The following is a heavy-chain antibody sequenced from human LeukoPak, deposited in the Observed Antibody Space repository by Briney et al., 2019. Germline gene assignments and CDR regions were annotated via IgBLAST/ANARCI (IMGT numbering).Heavy chain of an antibody. Sequence: GGSLRLSCAASGFTVSSNYMSWVRQAPGKGLEWVSVIYSGGSTYYADSVKGRFTISRDNSKNTLYLQMNSLRAEDTAVYYCAKDPYYDFWSGYHDYWGQGTLVTVSS. J-gene: IGHJ4*02. CDR3: AKDPYYDFWSGYHDY. D-gene: IGHD3-3*01. CDR2: IYSGGST. V-gene: IGHV3-66*01. CDR1: GFTVSSNY.